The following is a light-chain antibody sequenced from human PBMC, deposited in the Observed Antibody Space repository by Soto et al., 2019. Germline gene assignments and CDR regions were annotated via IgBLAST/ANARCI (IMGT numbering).Light chain of an antibody. CDR2: EVS. Sequence: QSALTQPASVSGSPGQSITISRTGTSSDVGDYNYVSWYQQHPGKAPKLIIYEVSHRLSGVSNRFSGSKSGHTASLTISGLQDDDEADYYCSSSITNNIVVFGGGTKLTVL. CDR3: SSSITNNIVV. CDR1: SSDVGDYNY. J-gene: IGLJ2*01. V-gene: IGLV2-14*01.